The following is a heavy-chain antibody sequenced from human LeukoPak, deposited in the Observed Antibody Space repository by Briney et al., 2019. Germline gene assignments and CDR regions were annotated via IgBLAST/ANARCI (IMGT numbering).Heavy chain of an antibody. V-gene: IGHV1-18*01. CDR3: ARKWLVPETAVDY. CDR1: GYTFTSYG. D-gene: IGHD6-19*01. CDR2: ISAYNGNT. J-gene: IGHJ4*02. Sequence: ASVKVSCKASGYTFTSYGISWVRQAPGQGLEWMGWISAYNGNTNYAQKLQGRVTMTTDTSTSTDYMELRSLRSDDTAVYYCARKWLVPETAVDYWGQGTLVTVSS.